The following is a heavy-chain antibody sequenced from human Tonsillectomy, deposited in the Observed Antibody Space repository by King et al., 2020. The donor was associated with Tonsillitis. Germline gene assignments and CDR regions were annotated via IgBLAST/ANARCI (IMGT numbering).Heavy chain of an antibody. D-gene: IGHD3-10*01. Sequence: ITLKESGPTLVKPTQTLTLTCTFSGFSLSTRGVGVGWIRQPPGEALEWLALIYWDDDQRYSPSLNNMLSITKEPSNNQVVLTMTNMDPVDTATHYCARTVHYYGSGSFDYWGQGTLVTVSS. V-gene: IGHV2-5*02. CDR2: IYWDDDQ. J-gene: IGHJ4*02. CDR3: ARTVHYYGSGSFDY. CDR1: GFSLSTRGVG.